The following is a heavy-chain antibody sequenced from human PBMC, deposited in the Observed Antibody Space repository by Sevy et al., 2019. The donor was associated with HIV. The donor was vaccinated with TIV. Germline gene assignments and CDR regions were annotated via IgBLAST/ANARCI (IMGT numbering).Heavy chain of an antibody. D-gene: IGHD2-8*01. CDR1: GFTFSDYG. CDR2: IWNDGSNK. Sequence: GGSLRLSCAASGFTFSDYGMQWVRQAPGKGLEWVAVIWNDGSNKYYADSVKGRFTTSRDNSSNTLYLQMNSLRAEDTAVYYCARGRKTTQEWLEELDYYYGVDVWGQGTTVTVSS. J-gene: IGHJ6*02. CDR3: ARGRKTTQEWLEELDYYYGVDV. V-gene: IGHV3-33*01.